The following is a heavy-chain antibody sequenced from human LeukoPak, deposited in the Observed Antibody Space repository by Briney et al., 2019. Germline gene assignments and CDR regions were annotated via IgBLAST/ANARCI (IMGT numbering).Heavy chain of an antibody. J-gene: IGHJ3*02. Sequence: MSSETLSLTCAVYGGSFSGYYWSWIRQPPGKGLEWIGSIYYSGSTYYNPSLKSRVTISVDTSKNQFSLKLSSVTAADTAVYYCAEGHYYDSGDLLHAFDIWGQGTMVTVSS. CDR3: AEGHYYDSGDLLHAFDI. CDR2: IYYSGST. CDR1: GGSFSGYY. D-gene: IGHD3-22*01. V-gene: IGHV4-34*01.